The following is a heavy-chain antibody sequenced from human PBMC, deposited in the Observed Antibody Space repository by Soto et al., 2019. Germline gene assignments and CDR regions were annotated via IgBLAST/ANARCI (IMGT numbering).Heavy chain of an antibody. CDR3: ARGGGSDSFDY. CDR2: INHLETT. J-gene: IGHJ4*02. Sequence: SEALSLTCTVSGASITYGGYSWSWIRQTPGKGLEWIGYINHLETTFYNPSFESRLSLSIDRAKNQFSLNLNSMSAADRAVYFCARGGGSDSFDYWGQGILVTVSS. CDR1: GASITYGGYS. V-gene: IGHV4-30-2*01. D-gene: IGHD1-26*01.